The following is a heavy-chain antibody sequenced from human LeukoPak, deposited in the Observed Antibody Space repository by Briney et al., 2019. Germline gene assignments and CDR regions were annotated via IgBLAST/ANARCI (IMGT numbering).Heavy chain of an antibody. Sequence: LWPLPLTCTVTGGFISRYYCFSFGPPPAKLLPWLGSIYYSGSTNYNPSLKSRVTISVDTSKNQFSLKLSSVTAADTAVYYCARHGISSGWPRWFDPWGQGTLVTVSS. CDR3: ARHGISSGWPRWFDP. V-gene: IGHV4-59*08. J-gene: IGHJ5*02. D-gene: IGHD6-19*01. CDR2: IYYSGST. CDR1: GGFISRYY.